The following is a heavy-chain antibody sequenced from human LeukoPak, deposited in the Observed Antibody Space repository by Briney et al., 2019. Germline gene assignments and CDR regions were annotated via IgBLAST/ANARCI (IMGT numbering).Heavy chain of an antibody. J-gene: IGHJ4*02. CDR2: ISWNSGNI. V-gene: IGHV3-9*01. D-gene: IGHD3-10*01. CDR3: AREGYYGSGSPPSLYFDY. Sequence: GGSLRLSCAASGFTFDDDAMHWVRQAPGKGLEWVSGISWNSGNIGYADSVKGRFTISRDNSRSTLYLQMNSLRPEDTAIYYCAREGYYGSGSPPSLYFDYWGQGTLVTVSS. CDR1: GFTFDDDA.